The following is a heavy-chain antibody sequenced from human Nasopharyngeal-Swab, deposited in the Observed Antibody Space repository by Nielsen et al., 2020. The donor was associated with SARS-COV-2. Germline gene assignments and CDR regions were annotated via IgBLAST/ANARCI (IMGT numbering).Heavy chain of an antibody. J-gene: IGHJ5*01. Sequence: VKVSCKASGYTFTGYYMHWVRQAPGQGLEWMGIINSGGGGTSYAQKFQGRVTMTRDTSTSTVYMELSSLRSEDTAVYYCARAVGVIIEERRPATLDSWGQGTLVTVSS. CDR1: GYTFTGYY. V-gene: IGHV1-46*01. CDR2: INSGGGGT. CDR3: ARAVGVIIEERRPATLDS. D-gene: IGHD2/OR15-2a*01.